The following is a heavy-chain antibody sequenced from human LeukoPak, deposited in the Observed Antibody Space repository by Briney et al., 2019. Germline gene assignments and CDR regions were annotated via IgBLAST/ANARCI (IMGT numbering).Heavy chain of an antibody. V-gene: IGHV4-39*01. J-gene: IGHJ4*02. D-gene: IGHD4-17*01. Sequence: SETLSLTCTVSGGSISSSSYYWGWIRQPPGKGLEWIGSIYYSGSTYYNPSLKSRATISVDTSKNQFSLKLSSVTAADTAVYYCAPIGSTTVTTYYWGQGTLVTVSS. CDR3: APIGSTTVTTYY. CDR2: IYYSGST. CDR1: GGSISSSSYY.